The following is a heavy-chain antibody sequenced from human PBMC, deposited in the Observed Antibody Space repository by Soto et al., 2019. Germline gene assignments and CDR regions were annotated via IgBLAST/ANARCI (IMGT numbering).Heavy chain of an antibody. D-gene: IGHD3-9*01. V-gene: IGHV4-31*03. CDR3: ARGDDILTGYYTPGSGGNWFDP. Sequence: SETLSLTCTVSGGSISSGGYYWSWIRQHPGKGLEWIGYIYYSGSTYYNPSLKSRVTISVDTSKNQFSLKLSSVTAADTAVYYCARGDDILTGYYTPGSGGNWFDPWGQGTLVTVSS. CDR2: IYYSGST. CDR1: GGSISSGGYY. J-gene: IGHJ5*02.